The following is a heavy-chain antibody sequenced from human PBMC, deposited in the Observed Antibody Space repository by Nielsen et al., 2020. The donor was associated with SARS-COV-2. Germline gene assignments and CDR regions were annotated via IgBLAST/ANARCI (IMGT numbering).Heavy chain of an antibody. J-gene: IGHJ2*01. D-gene: IGHD3-10*01. CDR3: AKSKPGGFGELRYFDL. CDR1: GFTFDDYA. CDR2: ISWNSGSI. V-gene: IGHV3-9*01. Sequence: SLKISCAASGFTFDDYAMHWVRQAPGKGLEWVSGISWNSGSIGYADSVKGRFTISRDNAKNSLYLQMNSLRAEDTALYYCAKSKPGGFGELRYFDLWGRGTLVTVSS.